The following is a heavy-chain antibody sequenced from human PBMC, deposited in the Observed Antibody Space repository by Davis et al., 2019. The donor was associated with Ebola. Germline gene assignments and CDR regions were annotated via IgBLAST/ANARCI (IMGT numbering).Heavy chain of an antibody. V-gene: IGHV1-18*01. J-gene: IGHJ4*02. CDR3: ARDHYGGNSCDY. CDR1: GYTFTSYG. Sequence: ASVKVSCKASGYTFTSYGISWVRQAPGQGLEWMGWISAYNGNTNYAQKLQGRVTMTTDTSTSTAYMGLRSLKSDATAVYYCARDHYGGNSCDYWGQGTLVTVSS. CDR2: ISAYNGNT. D-gene: IGHD4-23*01.